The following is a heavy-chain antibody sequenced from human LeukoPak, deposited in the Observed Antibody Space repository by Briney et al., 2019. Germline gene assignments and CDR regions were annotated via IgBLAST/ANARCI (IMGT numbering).Heavy chain of an antibody. CDR3: AKDLLY. CDR2: ISWNSGSI. D-gene: IGHD2/OR15-2a*01. J-gene: IGHJ4*02. CDR1: GFTFDDYA. V-gene: IGHV3-9*01. Sequence: GRSLRLSCAASGFTFDDYAMHWARQAPGKGLEWVSGISWNSGSIGYADSVKGRFTISRDNAKNSLYLQMNSLRAEDTALYYCAKDLLYWGQGTLVTVSS.